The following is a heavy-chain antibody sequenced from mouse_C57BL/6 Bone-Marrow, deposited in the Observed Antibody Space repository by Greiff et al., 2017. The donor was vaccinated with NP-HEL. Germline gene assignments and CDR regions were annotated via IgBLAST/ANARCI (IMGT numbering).Heavy chain of an antibody. CDR2: IHPNSGST. D-gene: IGHD1-1*01. CDR1: GYTFTSYW. CDR3: ERRGYYGSSSFYFDY. V-gene: IGHV1-64*01. Sequence: QVQLQQPGAELVKPGASVKLSCKASGYTFTSYWMHWVKQRPGQGLEWIGMIHPNSGSTNYNEKFKSKATLTVDKSTSTAYMQLSSLISEDSAVYYCERRGYYGSSSFYFDYWGQGTTLTVSS. J-gene: IGHJ2*01.